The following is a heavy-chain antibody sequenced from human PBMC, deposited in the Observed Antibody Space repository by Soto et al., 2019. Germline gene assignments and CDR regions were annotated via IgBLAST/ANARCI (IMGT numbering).Heavy chain of an antibody. D-gene: IGHD6-19*01. V-gene: IGHV2-70*01. CDR3: ARVLGYSSGWFYGMDV. Sequence: YYSTSLKTRLTISKDTSKNQVVLTMTNMDPVDAATYYCARVLGYSSGWFYGMDVWGQGTTVTVSS. J-gene: IGHJ6*02.